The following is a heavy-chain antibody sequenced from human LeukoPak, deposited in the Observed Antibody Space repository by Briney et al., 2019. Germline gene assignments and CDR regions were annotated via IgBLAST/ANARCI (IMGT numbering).Heavy chain of an antibody. J-gene: IGHJ4*02. CDR2: ISGSGGST. Sequence: GGSLRLSCAASGFTFSSYAMSWVRQAPGKGLEWVSAISGSGGSTYYADFVKGRFTISRDNSKNTLYLQMNSLRAEDTAVYYCAKRPKPYSSGWLPFDYWGQGTLVTVSS. CDR3: AKRPKPYSSGWLPFDY. V-gene: IGHV3-23*01. D-gene: IGHD6-19*01. CDR1: GFTFSSYA.